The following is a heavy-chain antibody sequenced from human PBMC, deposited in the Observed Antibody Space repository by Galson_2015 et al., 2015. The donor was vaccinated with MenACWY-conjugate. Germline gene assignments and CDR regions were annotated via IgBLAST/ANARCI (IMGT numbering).Heavy chain of an antibody. CDR3: ARGPAYGDRVDFLDL. Sequence: FSISAYWMPWVRQAPGKGLEWVANLAEDGGEKYYVDSVKGRFTISRDNSKNSLYLQMNSPRAEDTAIYYCARGPAYGDRVDFLDLWGQGTLVTVSS. CDR2: LAEDGGEK. J-gene: IGHJ4*02. D-gene: IGHD4-17*01. CDR1: FSISAYW. V-gene: IGHV3-7*03.